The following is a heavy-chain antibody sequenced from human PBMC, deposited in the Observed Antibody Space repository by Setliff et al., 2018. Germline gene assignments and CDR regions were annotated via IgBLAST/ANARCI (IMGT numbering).Heavy chain of an antibody. J-gene: IGHJ5*02. CDR2: IYYSGST. V-gene: IGHV4-39*02. CDR3: AREGYSSLIGWFDP. D-gene: IGHD6-13*01. CDR1: GGSISSSSYY. Sequence: SETLSLTCTVSGGSISSSSYYWGWIRLPPGKRLEWIGTIYYSGSTYYNPSLKSRVTISVDTSKNQFSLKLSSVTAADTAVYYCAREGYSSLIGWFDPWGQGTLVTVSS.